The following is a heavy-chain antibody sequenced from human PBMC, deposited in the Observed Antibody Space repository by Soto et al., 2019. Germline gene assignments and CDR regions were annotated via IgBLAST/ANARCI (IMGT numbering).Heavy chain of an antibody. J-gene: IGHJ3*02. CDR2: IRSKANSYAT. D-gene: IGHD3-16*02. CDR3: TMITFGGVIVKFAFDI. CDR1: GFTFSGSA. V-gene: IGHV3-73*02. Sequence: EVQLVESGGGLVQPGGSLKLSCAASGFTFSGSAMHWVRQASGKGLEWVGRIRSKANSYATAYAASVKGRFTISRDDSKNTAYLQMNSLKTEDTAVYYCTMITFGGVIVKFAFDIWGQGTMVTVSS.